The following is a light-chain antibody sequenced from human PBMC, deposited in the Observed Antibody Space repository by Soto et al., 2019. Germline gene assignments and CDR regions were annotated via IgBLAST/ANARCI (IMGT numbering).Light chain of an antibody. CDR2: AAS. CDR1: QGISSY. V-gene: IGKV1-9*01. J-gene: IGKJ2*01. CDR3: QQLSSYPHT. Sequence: QLTQSPSSLSASVGDRVTITCRASQGISSYLVWYQQKPGKAPKLLIYAASTLQSGVPSRFSGSGSGTDFSLTISSLQPEDFATYYCQQLSSYPHTFGQGTKLEIK.